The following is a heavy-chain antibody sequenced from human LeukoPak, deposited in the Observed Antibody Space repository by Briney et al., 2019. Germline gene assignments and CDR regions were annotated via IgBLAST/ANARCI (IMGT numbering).Heavy chain of an antibody. Sequence: PGGSLRLSCAASGFTFSSYEMNWVRQAPGKGLEWVSYISSSSSTIYYADSVKGRFTISRDNAKNSLYLQMNSLRAEDTAVYYCARDQCSSTSCYLFDYWGQGTLVTVSS. CDR1: GFTFSSYE. D-gene: IGHD2-2*01. CDR3: ARDQCSSTSCYLFDY. CDR2: ISSSSSTI. J-gene: IGHJ4*02. V-gene: IGHV3-48*03.